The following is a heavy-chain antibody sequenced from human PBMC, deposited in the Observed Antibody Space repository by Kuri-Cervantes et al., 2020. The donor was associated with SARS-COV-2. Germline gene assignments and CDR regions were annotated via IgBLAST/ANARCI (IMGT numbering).Heavy chain of an antibody. CDR3: ARDVEHLVLFPLVGLDV. D-gene: IGHD6-6*01. V-gene: IGHV3-13*01. J-gene: IGHJ6*02. CDR2: IGTAGDT. Sequence: GESLKISCAASGFTFSSYDMHWVRQPTGKGPEWVSAIGTAGDTYYTGSVKGRFTISRDNAKNTLYLQMNSLRAEATAVYYCARDVEHLVLFPLVGLDVWGQGTLVTVSS. CDR1: GFTFSSYD.